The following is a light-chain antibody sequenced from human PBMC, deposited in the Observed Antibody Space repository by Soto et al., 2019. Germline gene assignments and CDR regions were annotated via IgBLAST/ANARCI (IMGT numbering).Light chain of an antibody. V-gene: IGKV3-11*01. CDR1: QSVSSY. CDR2: DAS. Sequence: ELVFTQSPATLSLSPGDRATLSCRASQSVSSYLAWYQQTRGEPPRLLIYDASNRATGIPARFSGSGSGTDVTLTISRLEPDDFATYYCQKYNSYWTFGQGTKVDIK. J-gene: IGKJ1*01. CDR3: QKYNSYWT.